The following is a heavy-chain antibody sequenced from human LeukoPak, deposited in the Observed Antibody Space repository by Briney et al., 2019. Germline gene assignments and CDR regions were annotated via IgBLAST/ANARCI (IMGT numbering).Heavy chain of an antibody. CDR1: GGSFSGYY. CDR2: INHSGST. D-gene: IGHD6-13*01. V-gene: IGHV4-34*01. Sequence: SETLSLTCAVYGGSFSGYYWSWIRQPPGKGLEWIGEINHSGSTNYNPSLKSRVTISVDTPKNQFSLKLSSVTAADTAVYYCARFPPQFPHSSGAAAGSYYFDYWGQGTLVTVSS. CDR3: ARFPPQFPHSSGAAAGSYYFDY. J-gene: IGHJ4*02.